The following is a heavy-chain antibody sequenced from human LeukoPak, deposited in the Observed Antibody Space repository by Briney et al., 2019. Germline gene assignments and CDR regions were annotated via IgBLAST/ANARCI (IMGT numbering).Heavy chain of an antibody. CDR1: GFTFDDYG. D-gene: IGHD4-23*01. V-gene: IGHV3-20*04. CDR3: ARGTEDYGGNSGYFQH. Sequence: GGSLRLSCAASGFTFDDYGMGWVRQAPGKGLEWVSGINWNGGSTGYADSVKGRFTISRDNAKNSLYLQMNSLRAEDTALYYCARGTEDYGGNSGYFQHWGQGTLVTVSS. CDR2: INWNGGST. J-gene: IGHJ1*01.